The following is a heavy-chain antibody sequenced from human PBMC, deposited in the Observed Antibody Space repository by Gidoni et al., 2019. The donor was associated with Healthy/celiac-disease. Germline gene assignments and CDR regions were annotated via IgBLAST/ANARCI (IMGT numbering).Heavy chain of an antibody. V-gene: IGHV4-4*02. CDR3: ARDMSGGIVVVPAAIDAFDI. CDR2: IYHSGST. D-gene: IGHD2-2*01. Sequence: QVQLQESGPGLVKPSGTLSLTCAVAGGSISSSNWWSWVLQPPGKGLEWIGEIYHSGSTNYNPSLKSRVTISVDKSKNQFSLKLSSVTAADTAVYYCARDMSGGIVVVPAAIDAFDIWGQGTMFTVSS. CDR1: GGSISSSNW. J-gene: IGHJ3*02.